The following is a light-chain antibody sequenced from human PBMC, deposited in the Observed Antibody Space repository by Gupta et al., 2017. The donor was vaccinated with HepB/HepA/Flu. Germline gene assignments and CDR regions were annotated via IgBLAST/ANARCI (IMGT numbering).Light chain of an antibody. CDR3: QQYRDLHPVCS. Sequence: DIEITLSPSPLSASLGDRVTTTCQASQDISNSLNWYQQKPGKAPKLLIYDASNLETGVPSRFSGSGSGTDFTSNISSLQHEDIATYYCQQYRDLHPVCSFGQGTKLEIK. V-gene: IGKV1-33*01. J-gene: IGKJ2*04. CDR2: DAS. CDR1: QDISNS.